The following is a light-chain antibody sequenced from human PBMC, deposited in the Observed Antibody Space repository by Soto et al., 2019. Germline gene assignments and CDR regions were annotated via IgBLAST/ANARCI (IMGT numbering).Light chain of an antibody. Sequence: QAVVTQEPSLTVSPGGTVTLTCGSSTGAVTSGHYPYWFQQKPGQAPRTLIYDTNNRHSWTPARFSGSLLGGKAALTLSGAQPEDEAEYYCSLSYSGVVVFGGGTKVTVL. CDR3: SLSYSGVVV. CDR2: DTN. V-gene: IGLV7-46*01. J-gene: IGLJ2*01. CDR1: TGAVTSGHY.